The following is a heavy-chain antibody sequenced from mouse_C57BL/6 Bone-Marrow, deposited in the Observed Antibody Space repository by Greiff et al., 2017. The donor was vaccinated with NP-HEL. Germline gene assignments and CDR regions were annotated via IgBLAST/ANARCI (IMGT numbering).Heavy chain of an antibody. CDR1: GFTFSDYY. J-gene: IGHJ2*01. CDR3: ARHPPYYGSSSYFDY. V-gene: IGHV5-12*01. D-gene: IGHD1-1*01. Sequence: EVKLVESGGGLVQPGGSLKLSCAASGFTFSDYYMYWVRQTPEKRLEWVAYISNGGGSTYYPDTVKGRFTISRDNAKNTLYLKMSRLKSEDTAMYYCARHPPYYGSSSYFDYWGQGTTLTVSS. CDR2: ISNGGGST.